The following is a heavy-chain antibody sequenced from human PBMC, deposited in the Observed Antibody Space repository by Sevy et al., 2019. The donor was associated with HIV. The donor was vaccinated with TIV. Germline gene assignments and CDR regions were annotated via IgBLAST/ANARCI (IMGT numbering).Heavy chain of an antibody. J-gene: IGHJ3*02. Sequence: SQTLSLTCTVSGGSISSYYWSWIRHPVGKGLEWIGRIYTSGSTNYNPALKSRFTMSVDTSKNQYSLNLSSVTAADAAVYYCAGDPAIAAGFDIWGQGTMVTVSS. CDR3: AGDPAIAAGFDI. V-gene: IGHV4-4*07. CDR1: GGSISSYY. CDR2: IYTSGST. D-gene: IGHD6-25*01.